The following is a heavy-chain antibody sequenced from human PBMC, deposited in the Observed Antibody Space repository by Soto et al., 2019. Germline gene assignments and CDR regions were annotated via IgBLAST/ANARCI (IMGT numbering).Heavy chain of an antibody. V-gene: IGHV4-34*01. Sequence: SETLSLTCAVYGGSFSGYYWTWIRQPPGTGLEWIGEINHSGSTNYNPSLKSRVTISVDTSKNQFSLKLTSVTAADTAVYYCARDKVTGLFDYWGQGTLVTVSA. D-gene: IGHD2-8*02. J-gene: IGHJ4*02. CDR1: GGSFSGYY. CDR2: INHSGST. CDR3: ARDKVTGLFDY.